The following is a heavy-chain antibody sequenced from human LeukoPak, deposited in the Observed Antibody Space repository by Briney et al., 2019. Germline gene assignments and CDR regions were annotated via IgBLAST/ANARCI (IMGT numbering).Heavy chain of an antibody. V-gene: IGHV1-2*02. CDR1: GYTFTGYY. CDR2: INPNSGGT. J-gene: IGHJ5*02. CDR3: ARDPSPDYGDWFDP. D-gene: IGHD4-17*01. Sequence: GASVKVSCKASGYTFTGYYMHWVRQAPGQGLEWMGWINPNSGGTNYAQKFQGRVTMTRDTSISTAYMELSRLRSEDTAVYYCARDPSPDYGDWFDPWGQGTLVTVSS.